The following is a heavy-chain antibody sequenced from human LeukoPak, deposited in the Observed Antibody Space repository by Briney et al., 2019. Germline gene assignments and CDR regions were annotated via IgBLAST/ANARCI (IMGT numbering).Heavy chain of an antibody. CDR3: ARETPRRGETRDGYR. D-gene: IGHD5-24*01. Sequence: PGGSLRLSCAASGFTFSSYWMSWVRQAPGKGPEWVANIKQDGSETYYADSVKGRFTISRDNPKNLLFLQINSLRVEDTAVYYCARETPRRGETRDGYRWGQGTVVTVSS. V-gene: IGHV3-7*01. CDR1: GFTFSSYW. CDR2: IKQDGSET. J-gene: IGHJ4*02.